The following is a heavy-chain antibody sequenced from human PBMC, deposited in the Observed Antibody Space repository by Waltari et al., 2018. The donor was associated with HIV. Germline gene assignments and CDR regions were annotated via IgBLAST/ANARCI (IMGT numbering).Heavy chain of an antibody. CDR3: ARDGAERNELFQH. CDR1: GFTFSPHG. V-gene: IGHV3-21*02. CDR2: ISSGATHV. J-gene: IGHJ1*01. D-gene: IGHD1-7*01. Sequence: EVQLVESGGGLVKPGGSLRLSCAASGFTFSPHGMIWVRQAPGKGLEWVSSISSGATHVYYRDSVRGRFTISRDNAKNSLFLQMDSLRPDDTAVYYCARDGAERNELFQHWGQGTLVTVSS.